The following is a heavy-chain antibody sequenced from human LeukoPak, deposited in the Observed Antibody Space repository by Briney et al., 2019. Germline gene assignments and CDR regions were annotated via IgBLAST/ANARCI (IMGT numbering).Heavy chain of an antibody. J-gene: IGHJ6*03. CDR1: GYTFTGYY. V-gene: IGHV1-2*02. D-gene: IGHD3-22*01. CDR3: ARDPASVGYYYDSSGYPPDYYYYYMDV. Sequence: ASVKVSCKASGYTFTGYYMHWVRQAPGQGLEWMGWINPNSGGTNYAQKFQGRVTMTRDTPISTAYMELSRLRSDDTAVYYCARDPASVGYYYDSSGYPPDYYYYYMDVWGKGTTVTVSS. CDR2: INPNSGGT.